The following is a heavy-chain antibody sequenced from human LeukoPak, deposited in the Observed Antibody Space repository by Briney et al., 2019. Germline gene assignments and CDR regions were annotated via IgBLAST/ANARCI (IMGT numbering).Heavy chain of an antibody. D-gene: IGHD6-13*01. CDR3: ARDRSIAAAGTHRFFDY. J-gene: IGHJ4*02. Sequence: SETLSLTCTLSGGSISTYYWSWIRQPPGKGLEWIGYIYHSGSTNYNPSLKSRVTISVDTSKNQFSLKLSSVTAADTAVYYCARDRSIAAAGTHRFFDYWGQGTLVTVSS. CDR1: GGSISTYY. V-gene: IGHV4-59*01. CDR2: IYHSGST.